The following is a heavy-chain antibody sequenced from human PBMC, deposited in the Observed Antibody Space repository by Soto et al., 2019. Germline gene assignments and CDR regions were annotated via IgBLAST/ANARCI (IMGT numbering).Heavy chain of an antibody. J-gene: IGHJ4*02. CDR2: ISGSGGST. D-gene: IGHD1-26*01. V-gene: IGHV3-23*01. CDR3: ASTWDGSNPVYFDY. CDR1: GFTFSSYA. Sequence: EVQLLESGGGLVQPGGSLRLSCAASGFTFSSYAMSWVRQAPGKGLEWVSAISGSGGSTYYADSVKGLFTICRDNSKNTLYLQMNNLRAEDTAVYYGASTWDGSNPVYFDYWGQGTLVTVSS.